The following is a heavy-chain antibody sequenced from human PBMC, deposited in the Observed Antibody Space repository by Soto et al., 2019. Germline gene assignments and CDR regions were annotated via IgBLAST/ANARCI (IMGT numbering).Heavy chain of an antibody. D-gene: IGHD6-6*01. CDR1: GFTFSSYG. CDR2: IWYDGSNK. Sequence: GGSLRLSCAASGFTFSSYGMHWVRQAPGKGLEWVAVIWYDGSNKYYADSVKGRFTISRDNSKNTLYLQMNSLRAEDMAVYYCARDREKGTSFQDSWGQGTLVTVSS. J-gene: IGHJ1*01. CDR3: ARDREKGTSFQDS. V-gene: IGHV3-33*01.